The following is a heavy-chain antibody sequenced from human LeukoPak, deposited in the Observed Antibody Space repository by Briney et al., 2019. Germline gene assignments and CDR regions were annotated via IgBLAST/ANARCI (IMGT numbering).Heavy chain of an antibody. J-gene: IGHJ5*02. Sequence: SETLSLTCAVYGGSFSGYNWSWIRQPPGKGLEWIGEINHSGSTNYNPSLKSRVTISVDTSKNQFSLKLSSVTAADTAVYYCARAGTITMVRGVILNWFDPWGQGTLVTVSS. CDR2: INHSGST. V-gene: IGHV4-34*01. CDR1: GGSFSGYN. CDR3: ARAGTITMVRGVILNWFDP. D-gene: IGHD3-10*01.